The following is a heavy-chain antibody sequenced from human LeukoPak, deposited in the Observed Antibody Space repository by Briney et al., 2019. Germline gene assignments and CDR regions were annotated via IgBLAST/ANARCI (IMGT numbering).Heavy chain of an antibody. V-gene: IGHV1-2*02. Sequence: ASVKVSCKASGYTFTGYYMHWVRQAPGQGLEWMGWINPNSGDTNYAQKFQGRVTMTRDTSTSTVYMELSSLRSEDTAVYYCAGGSRQQPGNWGQGTLVTVSS. CDR3: AGGSRQQPGN. CDR1: GYTFTGYY. D-gene: IGHD7-27*01. CDR2: INPNSGDT. J-gene: IGHJ4*02.